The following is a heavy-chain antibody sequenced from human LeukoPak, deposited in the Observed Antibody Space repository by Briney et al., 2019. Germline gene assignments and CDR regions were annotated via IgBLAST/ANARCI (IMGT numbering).Heavy chain of an antibody. D-gene: IGHD6-6*01. CDR1: GGSFSGYY. CDR2: INHSGST. V-gene: IGHV4-34*01. CDR3: ARGRPIAARIMYYFDY. Sequence: SETLSLTCAVYGGSFSGYYWSWIRQPPGKGLEWIGEINHSGSTSYNPSLKSRVTISVDTSKNQFSLKLSSVTAADTAVYYCARGRPIAARIMYYFDYWGQGTLVTVSS. J-gene: IGHJ4*02.